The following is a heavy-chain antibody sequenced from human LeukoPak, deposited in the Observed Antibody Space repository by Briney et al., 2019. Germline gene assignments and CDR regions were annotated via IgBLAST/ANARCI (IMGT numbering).Heavy chain of an antibody. Sequence: KPSETLSLTCTVSGVSISSSSYYWDWIRQPPGKGLEWIGSISYSGSTYYNPSLKSRVTISVDTSKNQFSLKLSSVTAADTAVYYCARNKRDVRYYDILTDYPKYFFDHWGQGTLVTVSS. V-gene: IGHV4-39*07. J-gene: IGHJ4*02. CDR3: ARNKRDVRYYDILTDYPKYFFDH. CDR1: GVSISSSSYY. D-gene: IGHD3-9*01. CDR2: ISYSGST.